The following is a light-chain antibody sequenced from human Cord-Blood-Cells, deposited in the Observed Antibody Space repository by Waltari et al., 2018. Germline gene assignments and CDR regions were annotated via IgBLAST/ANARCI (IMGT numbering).Light chain of an antibody. CDR1: SSHVGRYNY. Sequence: SALTQPASVTRSPGQSITISSPGHSSHVGRYNYVSWYQQHPGKAPKLMIYEVSHRPSGVSNRFSGSKSGNTASLTISGLQAEDEADYYCSSYTSSSTVVFGGGTKLTVL. CDR2: EVS. J-gene: IGLJ2*01. V-gene: IGLV2-14*01. CDR3: SSYTSSSTVV.